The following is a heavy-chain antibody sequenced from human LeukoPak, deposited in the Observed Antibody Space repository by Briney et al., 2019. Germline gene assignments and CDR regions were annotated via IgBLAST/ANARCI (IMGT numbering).Heavy chain of an antibody. CDR1: GGSLSGYY. CDR2: IYTSGST. CDR3: ARQIVRRGFDY. Sequence: PSETLSLTCGVYGGSLSGYYWSWIRQPAGKGLEWIGRIYTSGSTNYNPSLKSRVTMSVDTSKNQFSLKLSSVTAADTAVYYCARQIVRRGFDYWGQGTLVTVSS. V-gene: IGHV4-59*10. J-gene: IGHJ4*02. D-gene: IGHD1-1*01.